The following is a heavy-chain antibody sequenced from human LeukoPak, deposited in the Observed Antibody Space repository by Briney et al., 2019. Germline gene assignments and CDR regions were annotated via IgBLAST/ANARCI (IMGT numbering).Heavy chain of an antibody. Sequence: SETLSLTCAVYGGSFSGYYWSWIRQPPGKGLEWIGEINHSGSTNYNPSLKSRVTISLDTSKNQFSLKLRSVTAADTAVYYCARGYCSGGSCPPDYYYYYYMDVWGKGTTVTISS. V-gene: IGHV4-34*01. D-gene: IGHD2-15*01. J-gene: IGHJ6*03. CDR2: INHSGST. CDR1: GGSFSGYY. CDR3: ARGYCSGGSCPPDYYYYYYMDV.